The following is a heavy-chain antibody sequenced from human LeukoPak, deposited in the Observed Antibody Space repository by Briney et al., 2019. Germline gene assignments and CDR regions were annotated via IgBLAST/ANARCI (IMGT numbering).Heavy chain of an antibody. V-gene: IGHV1-8*03. CDR2: MNPNSGNT. CDR1: GYTFTSYD. J-gene: IGHJ6*03. D-gene: IGHD5-18*01. CDR3: AIRSYGYYSYYYMDV. Sequence: ASVKVSCKASGYTFTSYDINWLRQATGQGLEWRGWMNPNSGNTGYAQKFQGRVTITRNTSISTAYMELSSLRSEDTAVYYCAIRSYGYYSYYYMDVWGKGTTVTVSS.